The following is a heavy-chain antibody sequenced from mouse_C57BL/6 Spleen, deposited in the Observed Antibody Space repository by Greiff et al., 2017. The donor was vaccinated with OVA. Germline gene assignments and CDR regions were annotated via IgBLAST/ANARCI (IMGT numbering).Heavy chain of an antibody. Sequence: QVQLQQPGAELVRPGSSVKLSCKASGYTFTSYWMHWVKQRPIQGLEWIGNIDPTDSETSYNQKFKDKATVTVEKSSSTAYMQLSSLTSEDSAVYYCARPYYGYDGYAMDYWGQGTSVTVSS. V-gene: IGHV1-52*01. CDR3: ARPYYGYDGYAMDY. CDR1: GYTFTSYW. CDR2: IDPTDSET. D-gene: IGHD2-9*01. J-gene: IGHJ4*01.